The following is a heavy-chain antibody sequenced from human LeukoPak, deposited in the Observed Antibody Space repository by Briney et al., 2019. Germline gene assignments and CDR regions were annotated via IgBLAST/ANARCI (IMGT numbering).Heavy chain of an antibody. Sequence: GGSLRLSCAASGFTFSSYSMDWVRQAPGKGLEWVSSISSSSSYIYYADSVKGRFTISRDNAKNSLYLQMNSLRAEDTAVYYCARDWGAVAFDYWGQGTLVTVSS. CDR2: ISSSSSYI. D-gene: IGHD6-19*01. J-gene: IGHJ4*02. V-gene: IGHV3-21*01. CDR3: ARDWGAVAFDY. CDR1: GFTFSSYS.